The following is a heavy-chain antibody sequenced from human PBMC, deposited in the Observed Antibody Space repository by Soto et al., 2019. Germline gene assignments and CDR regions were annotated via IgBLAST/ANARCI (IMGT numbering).Heavy chain of an antibody. J-gene: IGHJ4*02. CDR3: ARGPDHSKVGY. Sequence: QVQLQESGPGLVKPSETLPLTCSVSDGSVTGYCWSWIRQPPGKGLEWIACTDYDGRAHYNPSLTSRVTMSLDTSNNHFSLKLSSVTTTDTAVYYCARGPDHSKVGYWGQGTLVTVSS. CDR2: TDYDGRA. CDR1: DGSVTGYC. D-gene: IGHD4-4*01. V-gene: IGHV4-59*02.